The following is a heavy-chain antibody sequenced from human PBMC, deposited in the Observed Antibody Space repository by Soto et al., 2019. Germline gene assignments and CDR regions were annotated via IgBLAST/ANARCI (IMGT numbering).Heavy chain of an antibody. D-gene: IGHD6-13*01. CDR1: GGSISSRSYF. Sequence: QLQLQESGPGLVKPSETLSLTCTVSGGSISSRSYFWGWIRQPPGKGLEWIGSISYSGSNYYNPSLKTRVTISVDTSKNQFSLKLSSVTAADTAVYYCARKQAAAGYYYYGMDVWGQGTTVTVSS. J-gene: IGHJ6*02. CDR2: ISYSGSN. CDR3: ARKQAAAGYYYYGMDV. V-gene: IGHV4-39*01.